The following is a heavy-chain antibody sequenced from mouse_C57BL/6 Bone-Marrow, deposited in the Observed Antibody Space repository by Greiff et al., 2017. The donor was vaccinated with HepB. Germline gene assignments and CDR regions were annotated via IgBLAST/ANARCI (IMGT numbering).Heavy chain of an antibody. CDR2: IWSGGST. Sequence: QVHVKQSGPGLVQPSQSLSITCTVSGFSLTSYGVHWVRQSPGKGLEWLGVIWSGGSTDYNAAFISRLSISKDNSKSQVFFKMNSLQADDTAIYYCARGDGYPFAYWGQGTLVTVSA. CDR3: ARGDGYPFAY. CDR1: GFSLTSYG. J-gene: IGHJ3*01. D-gene: IGHD2-3*01. V-gene: IGHV2-2*01.